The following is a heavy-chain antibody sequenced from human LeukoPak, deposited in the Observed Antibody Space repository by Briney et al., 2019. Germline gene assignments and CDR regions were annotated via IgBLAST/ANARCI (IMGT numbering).Heavy chain of an antibody. CDR2: IIPILGIA. J-gene: IGHJ5*02. CDR1: GGTFSSYT. Sequence: SVKVSCKASGGTFSSYTISWVRQAPGQGLEWMGRIIPILGIANYAQKFQGRVTITADKSTSTAYMELSSLRSEDTAVYYCASSADYDFWSGPYNWFDPWGLGTLVTVSS. CDR3: ASSADYDFWSGPYNWFDP. D-gene: IGHD3-3*01. V-gene: IGHV1-69*02.